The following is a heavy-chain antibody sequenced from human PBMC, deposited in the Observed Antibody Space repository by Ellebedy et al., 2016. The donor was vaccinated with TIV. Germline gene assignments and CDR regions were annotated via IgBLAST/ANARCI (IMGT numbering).Heavy chain of an antibody. CDR2: TSYDGRNT. V-gene: IGHV3-30*04. J-gene: IGHJ4*02. CDR1: GFTFSQFA. CDR3: ARARVNTIDF. D-gene: IGHD4-17*01. Sequence: GGSLRLSXATSGFTFSQFAVHWVRQAPGKGLQWVALTSYDGRNTYYGDSMKGRVTISRDNSENTLYLQMDSLRPEDTARYYCARARVNTIDFWGQGTLVIVSS.